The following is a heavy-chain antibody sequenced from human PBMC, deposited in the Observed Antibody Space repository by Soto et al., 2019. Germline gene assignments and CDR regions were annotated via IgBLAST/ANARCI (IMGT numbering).Heavy chain of an antibody. V-gene: IGHV1-2*04. D-gene: IGHD1-1*01. J-gene: IGHJ6*02. CDR1: GYTFTRSG. CDR3: ARDYKSLGSGRYYYYYYGMDV. Sequence: ASVKVSCKASGYTFTRSGISWVRQAPGQGPEWMGWINPNSGGTNYAQKFQGWVTMTRDTSISTAYMEPSRLRSDDTAVYYCARDYKSLGSGRYYYYYYGMDVWG. CDR2: INPNSGGT.